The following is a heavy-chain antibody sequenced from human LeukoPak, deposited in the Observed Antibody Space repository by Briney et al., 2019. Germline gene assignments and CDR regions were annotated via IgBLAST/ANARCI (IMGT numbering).Heavy chain of an antibody. V-gene: IGHV3-7*01. Sequence: GGSLRLSCAASGFIFSTYWMSWVRQAPGKGLEWVANIKQDGSEKYYVDSVKGRFTISRDNAKNSLYLQMNSLRAEDTAVYYCARDLWARGLRPYYFDYWGQGTLVTVSS. CDR1: GFIFSTYW. D-gene: IGHD4-17*01. CDR3: ARDLWARGLRPYYFDY. CDR2: IKQDGSEK. J-gene: IGHJ4*02.